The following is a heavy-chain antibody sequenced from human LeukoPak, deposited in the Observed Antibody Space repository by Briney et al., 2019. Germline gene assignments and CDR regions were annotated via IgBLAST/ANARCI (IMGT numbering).Heavy chain of an antibody. CDR1: GFTFSSYA. CDR2: ISGSGGST. J-gene: IGHJ4*02. Sequence: GGSLRLSCAASGFTFSSYAMSWVRQAPGKGLEWVSAISGSGGSTYYADSVKGRFTISRDNAKNTLYLQMSSLRVEDTAVYYCVRGVPVPPGIDYWGQGTLVTVSS. V-gene: IGHV3-23*01. D-gene: IGHD2-2*01. CDR3: VRGVPVPPGIDY.